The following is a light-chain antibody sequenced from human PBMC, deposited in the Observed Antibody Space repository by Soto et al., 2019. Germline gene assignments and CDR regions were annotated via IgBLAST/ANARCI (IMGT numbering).Light chain of an antibody. V-gene: IGKV3-20*01. CDR2: GAS. CDR3: QQYTGPPTT. CDR1: QSVSSSY. J-gene: IGKJ5*01. Sequence: EIVLTQSPGTLSLSPGERATLSCRASQSVSSSYLAWYQEKPGQAPRLLIYGASSRATGIPDRFSGSGYGTDFTLTITRLEPEDSAVYFCQQYTGPPTTFGQGTRLEI.